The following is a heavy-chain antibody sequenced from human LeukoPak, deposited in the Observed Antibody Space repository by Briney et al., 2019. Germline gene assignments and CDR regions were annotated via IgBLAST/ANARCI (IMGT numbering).Heavy chain of an antibody. Sequence: SETLSLTCTVSGGSISSSSYYWGWIRQPPGKALEWIGNIHYSGNTHYNPSLKSRVTISVDMSKNQFSLKLSSVTAADTAVYYCARKSHYYYYMDVWGKGTTVTVSS. CDR1: GGSISSSSYY. J-gene: IGHJ6*03. CDR2: IHYSGNT. CDR3: ARKSHYYYYMDV. V-gene: IGHV4-39*07.